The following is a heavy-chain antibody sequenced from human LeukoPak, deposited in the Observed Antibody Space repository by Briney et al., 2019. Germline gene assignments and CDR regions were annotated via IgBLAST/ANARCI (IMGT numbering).Heavy chain of an antibody. CDR1: GGSLSSSC. D-gene: IGHD3-22*01. V-gene: IGHV4-4*07. J-gene: IGHJ4*02. CDR2: MYSGSS. CDR3: ARAYYYGGSCFYFDY. Sequence: SETLSLTCTVSGGSLSSSCWSWIRQPAGKGLEWIGRMYSGSSSYNPSFKSRVTMSADTSKNQFSLKLTSVTATDTAVYYCARAYYYGGSCFYFDYWGQGALVTVSS.